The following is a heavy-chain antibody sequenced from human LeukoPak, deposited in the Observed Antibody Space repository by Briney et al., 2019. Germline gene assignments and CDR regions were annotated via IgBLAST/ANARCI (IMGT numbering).Heavy chain of an antibody. V-gene: IGHV1-69*06. CDR3: ASASSGGSVYYMDV. D-gene: IGHD2-15*01. CDR2: IIPIFGTA. J-gene: IGHJ6*03. CDR1: GGTFSSYA. Sequence: GASVKVSCKASGGTFSSYAISWVRQAPGQGLEWMGGIIPIFGTANYAQKFQGRVTITADKSTSTAYMELSSLRSEDTAVYYCASASSGGSVYYMDVWGKGTTVTVSS.